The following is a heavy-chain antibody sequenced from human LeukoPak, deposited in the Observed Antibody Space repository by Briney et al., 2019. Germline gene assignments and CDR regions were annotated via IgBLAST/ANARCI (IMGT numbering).Heavy chain of an antibody. CDR1: GFSFRSYG. D-gene: IGHD6-25*01. V-gene: IGHV3-30*03. CDR2: ISSDEINE. Sequence: PGRSLRLSCAASGFSFRSYGMHWVRQAPGKGLEWVAVISSDEINEYYADSVKGRFTISRDNAKNSLYLQMNSLRAEDTAVYYCARESSDPSAEWDFDYWGQGTLVTVSS. CDR3: ARESSDPSAEWDFDY. J-gene: IGHJ4*02.